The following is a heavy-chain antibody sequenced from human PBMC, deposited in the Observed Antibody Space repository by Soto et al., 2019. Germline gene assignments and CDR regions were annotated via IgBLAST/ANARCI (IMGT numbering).Heavy chain of an antibody. V-gene: IGHV1-69*13. Sequence: ASVKVSCKASGGTFSSYAISWVRQAPGQGLEWMGGIIPIFGTANYAQKFQGRVTITADESTSTAYMELSSLRSEDTAVYYCARGPMESGSYYPNFDYWGQGTLVTVSS. D-gene: IGHD1-26*01. CDR3: ARGPMESGSYYPNFDY. CDR1: GGTFSSYA. CDR2: IIPIFGTA. J-gene: IGHJ4*02.